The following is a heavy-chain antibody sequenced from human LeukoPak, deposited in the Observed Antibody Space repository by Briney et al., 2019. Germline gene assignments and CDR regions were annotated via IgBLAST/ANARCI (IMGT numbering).Heavy chain of an antibody. J-gene: IGHJ6*03. CDR1: GFTFSNAW. CDR3: TTDSMHGSGSYWTYYYYYYMDV. D-gene: IGHD3-10*01. CDR2: IKSKTDGGTT. Sequence: SGGSLRLSCAASGFTFSNAWMSWVRQAPGKGLEWVGRIKSKTDGGTTDYAAPVKGRFTISRDDSKNTLYLQMNSLKTEDTAVYYCTTDSMHGSGSYWTYYYYYYMDVWGKGTTVTVSS. V-gene: IGHV3-15*01.